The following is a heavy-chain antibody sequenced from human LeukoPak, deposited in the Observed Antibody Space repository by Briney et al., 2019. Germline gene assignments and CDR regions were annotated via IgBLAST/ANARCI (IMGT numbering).Heavy chain of an antibody. V-gene: IGHV1-69*13. CDR1: GYTFTGYY. CDR2: IIPIFGTA. CDR3: ARDLYRTSCYD. Sequence: SVKVSCKASGYTFTGYYMHWVRQAPGQGLEWMGGIIPIFGTANYAQKFQGRVTITADESTSTAYMELSSLRSEDTAVYYCARDLYRTSCYDWGQGTLVTVSS. D-gene: IGHD2-2*01. J-gene: IGHJ4*02.